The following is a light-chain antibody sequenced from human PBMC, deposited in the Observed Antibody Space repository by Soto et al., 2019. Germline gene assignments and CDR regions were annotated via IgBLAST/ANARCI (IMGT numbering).Light chain of an antibody. CDR3: QQHFNWPPYT. J-gene: IGKJ2*01. CDR1: QSISSN. CDR2: GAS. Sequence: RTQSPSSLSASVGYRVTITCRASQSISSNVAWYQQKPGQTPRLLIYGASTRATGVPPRFSGSRSGTEFTLTIRSLQSEDFAVYYCQQHFNWPPYTFGQGNKVDI. V-gene: IGKV3-15*01.